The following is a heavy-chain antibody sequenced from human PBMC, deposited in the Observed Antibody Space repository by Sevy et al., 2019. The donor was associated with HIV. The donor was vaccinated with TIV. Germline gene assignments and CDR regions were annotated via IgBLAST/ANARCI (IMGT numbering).Heavy chain of an antibody. CDR2: ISSRSGTI. V-gene: IGHV3-48*01. CDR3: ARGGYPRPFDY. D-gene: IGHD1-1*01. J-gene: IGHJ4*02. Sequence: GGSLRLSCAASGITLSNYVVNWVRQAPGKGLEWVSYISSRSGTIYYADSVKGRFTISRDNAKNTLSLQMNSLRAEDTAVYYCARGGYPRPFDYWGQGTLVTVSS. CDR1: GITLSNYV.